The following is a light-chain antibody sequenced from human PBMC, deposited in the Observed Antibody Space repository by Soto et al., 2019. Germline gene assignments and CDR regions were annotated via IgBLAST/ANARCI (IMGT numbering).Light chain of an antibody. Sequence: QSVLTQPPSVAGAPGQRVTISCTGSSSNSGAGYDVHWYQQLPGTAPKLLIYGNSNRPSGVPDRFSGSKSGTSASLAITGLQAEDEADYYCQSYDSSLRAVVFGGGTKVTVL. CDR3: QSYDSSLRAVV. J-gene: IGLJ2*01. V-gene: IGLV1-40*01. CDR2: GNS. CDR1: SSNSGAGYD.